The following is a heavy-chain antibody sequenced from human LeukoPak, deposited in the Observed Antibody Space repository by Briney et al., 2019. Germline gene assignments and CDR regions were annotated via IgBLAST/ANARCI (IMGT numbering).Heavy chain of an antibody. J-gene: IGHJ3*02. CDR2: IHYSGST. V-gene: IGHV4-39*07. CDR1: GGSISSSRYY. CDR3: VRTRLSDHIVPAAERADYACDM. D-gene: IGHD2-2*01. Sequence: KSSETLSLTCPDSGGSISSSRYYWGWLRQPPGKGLKCIGRIHYSGSTYYNPSLKSRATVSVDTSENQFSLVISLVAAADTDVYFCVRTRLSDHIVPAAERADYACDMWGQGTMVTVSS.